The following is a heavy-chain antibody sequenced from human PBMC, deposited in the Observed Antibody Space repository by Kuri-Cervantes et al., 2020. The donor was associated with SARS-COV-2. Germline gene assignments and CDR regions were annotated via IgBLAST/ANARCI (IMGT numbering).Heavy chain of an antibody. J-gene: IGHJ4*02. V-gene: IGHV3-30-3*01. D-gene: IGHD2-21*01. CDR3: ARDRVGVHDS. CDR1: GFTLSRYA. Sequence: GESLKISCAASGFTLSRYAMHWVRQAPGKGLEWVAVISYDGTNKDYTASGKGRFTISRDNSLNTLYLQMKSLRTEDTALYYCARDRVGVHDSWGQGTLVTVSS. CDR2: ISYDGTNK.